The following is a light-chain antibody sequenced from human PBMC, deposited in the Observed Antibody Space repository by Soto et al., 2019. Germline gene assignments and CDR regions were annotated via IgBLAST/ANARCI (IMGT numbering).Light chain of an antibody. J-gene: IGLJ2*01. CDR3: SSYTSSDTPVV. Sequence: QSALTQPASVSGSPGQSITISCTGTSSDVGGYKYVSWYQQYPGKAPKLMIYDVSNRPSGVSNRFSGSKSGNTASLIISGLQAEDEADYYCSSYTSSDTPVVFGGGTKLTVL. CDR2: DVS. CDR1: SSDVGGYKY. V-gene: IGLV2-14*01.